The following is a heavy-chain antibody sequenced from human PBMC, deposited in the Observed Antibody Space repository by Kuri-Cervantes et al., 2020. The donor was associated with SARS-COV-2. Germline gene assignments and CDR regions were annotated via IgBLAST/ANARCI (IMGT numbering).Heavy chain of an antibody. D-gene: IGHD2-2*01. CDR3: ARSVPAVGAEYFQH. J-gene: IGHJ1*01. Sequence: SVKVSCKASGGTFSSYAISWVRQAPGQGLEWMGRIIPILGTANYAQKFQGRVTITTDESTSTAYMELSSLRSEDTAVYYCARSVPAVGAEYFQHWGQGTLVTVSS. V-gene: IGHV1-69*11. CDR1: GGTFSSYA. CDR2: IIPILGTA.